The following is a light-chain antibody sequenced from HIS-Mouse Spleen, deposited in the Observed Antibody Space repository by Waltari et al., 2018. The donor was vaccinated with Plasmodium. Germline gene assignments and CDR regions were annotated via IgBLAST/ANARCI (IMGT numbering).Light chain of an antibody. CDR1: KGIRND. Sequence: DIQMTQSPSSLSASVGDRVTITCRASKGIRNDLGRYQQKPGKAPKRLIYAASSLQSGVPSRFSGSGSGTEFTLTISSLQPEDFATYYCLQHNSYPITFGQGTRLEIK. J-gene: IGKJ5*01. CDR2: AAS. CDR3: LQHNSYPIT. V-gene: IGKV1-17*01.